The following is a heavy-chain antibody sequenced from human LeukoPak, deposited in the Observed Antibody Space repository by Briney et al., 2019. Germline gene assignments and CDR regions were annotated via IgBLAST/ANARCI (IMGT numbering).Heavy chain of an antibody. Sequence: SETLSLTCTVSGGSIGSSSYYWGWIRQPPGKGLEWIGSIYYSGSTYYNPSLKSRVTISVDTSKNQFSLRLSSVTAADTAVYYCARSFSGTYPGLDDWGQGTLVAVSS. J-gene: IGHJ4*02. CDR2: IYYSGST. CDR3: ARSFSGTYPGLDD. V-gene: IGHV4-39*07. D-gene: IGHD3-10*01. CDR1: GGSIGSSSYY.